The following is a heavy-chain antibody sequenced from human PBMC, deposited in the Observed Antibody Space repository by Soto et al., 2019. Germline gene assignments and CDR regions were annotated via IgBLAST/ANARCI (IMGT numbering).Heavy chain of an antibody. CDR2: ISAYNGNT. D-gene: IGHD3-3*02. J-gene: IGHJ4*02. V-gene: IGHV1-18*01. CDR3: ARDFGTVLSGPAAFFDS. CDR1: GYIFTSYG. Sequence: ASVKVSCKASGYIFTSYGISWVRQAPGQGLEWMGWISAYNGNTKYAQNLQGRVTLTTDTSTYTAYMELRSLHSDDTAVYYCARDFGTVLSGPAAFFDSWGQGPLVTVSS.